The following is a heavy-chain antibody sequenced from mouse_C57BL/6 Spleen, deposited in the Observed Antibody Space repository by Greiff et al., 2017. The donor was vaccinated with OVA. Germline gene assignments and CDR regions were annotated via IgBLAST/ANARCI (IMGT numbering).Heavy chain of an antibody. D-gene: IGHD2-12*01. J-gene: IGHJ1*03. CDR2: ISSGSSTI. V-gene: IGHV5-17*01. CDR1: GFTFSDYG. CDR3: ARRETYYSD. Sequence: EVKLVESGGGLVKPGGSLTLSCAASGFTFSDYGMHWVRQAPVKGLAWVAYISSGSSTIYYADTVKGRFTLSRDNAKNTLFLQLTSLRSEDTAMYCCARRETYYSDWGTGTTVTVSA.